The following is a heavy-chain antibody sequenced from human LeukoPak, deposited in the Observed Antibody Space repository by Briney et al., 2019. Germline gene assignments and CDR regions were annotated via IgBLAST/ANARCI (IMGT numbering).Heavy chain of an antibody. D-gene: IGHD2-2*01. CDR2: IRSKTYGGTT. V-gene: IGHV3-49*04. Sequence: PGGSLRLSCAASGFTFSSYSMNWVRQAPGKGLEWVGFIRSKTYGGTTEYAASVKGRFIISRDDSKSIAYLQMNSLKTEDTAIYYCPRGTYAFDYWGQGTLVTVSS. J-gene: IGHJ4*02. CDR3: PRGTYAFDY. CDR1: GFTFSSYS.